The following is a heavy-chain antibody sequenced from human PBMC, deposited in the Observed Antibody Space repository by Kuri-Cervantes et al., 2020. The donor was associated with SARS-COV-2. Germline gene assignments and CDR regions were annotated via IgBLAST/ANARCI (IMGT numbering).Heavy chain of an antibody. Sequence: GESLKISCAACGFTFSSYDMRWVRQATGKGLEWVSAIGTAGDTYYPGSVKGQFTISRENAKNSLYLQMNSLRAEDTAVYYCASDQHYYDSSGYYPYYFDYWGQGTLVTVSS. CDR3: ASDQHYYDSSGYYPYYFDY. CDR1: GFTFSSYD. J-gene: IGHJ4*02. CDR2: IGTAGDT. D-gene: IGHD3-22*01. V-gene: IGHV3-13*03.